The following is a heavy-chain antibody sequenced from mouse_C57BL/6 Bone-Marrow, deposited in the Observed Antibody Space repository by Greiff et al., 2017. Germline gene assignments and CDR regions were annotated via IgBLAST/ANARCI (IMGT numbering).Heavy chain of an antibody. V-gene: IGHV14-2*01. D-gene: IGHD1-1*01. CDR2: IDPADGET. Sequence: EVQLQQSGAELVKPGASVKLSCTASGFNIKDYYMHWVKQRTEQGLEWIGRIDPADGETKYAPKFQGKATITADTTSNPAYMQLSSLTSEDTAGYYGDRPTVVASAFDYRGQGTTLTVSS. CDR3: DRPTVVASAFDY. CDR1: GFNIKDYY. J-gene: IGHJ2*01.